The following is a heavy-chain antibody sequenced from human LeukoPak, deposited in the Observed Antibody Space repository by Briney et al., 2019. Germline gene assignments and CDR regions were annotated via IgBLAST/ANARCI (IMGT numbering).Heavy chain of an antibody. D-gene: IGHD3/OR15-3a*01. J-gene: IGHJ4*02. CDR3: ARSHSVWTSFDY. CDR1: GGSISSYY. CDR2: IYYSGST. V-gene: IGHV4-59*01. Sequence: NPSETLSLTCTVSGGSISSYYWSWIGQRPGKGLEWIGYIYYSGSTNYNPSLKSRVTISVDTSKNQFSLKLSSVTAADTAVYYCARSHSVWTSFDYWGQGTLVTVSS.